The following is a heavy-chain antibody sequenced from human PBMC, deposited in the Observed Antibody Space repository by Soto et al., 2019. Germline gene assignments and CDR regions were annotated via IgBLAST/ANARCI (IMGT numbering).Heavy chain of an antibody. CDR3: ARSGPSYDFWSGYPPGAARVGSWFDP. CDR2: INHSGST. Sequence: SETLSLTCAVYGGSFSGYYWSWIRQPPGKGLEWIGEINHSGSTNYNPSLKSRVTISVDTSKNQFSLKLSSVTAADTAVYYSARSGPSYDFWSGYPPGAARVGSWFDPWGQGTLVTVSS. D-gene: IGHD3-3*01. V-gene: IGHV4-34*01. CDR1: GGSFSGYY. J-gene: IGHJ5*02.